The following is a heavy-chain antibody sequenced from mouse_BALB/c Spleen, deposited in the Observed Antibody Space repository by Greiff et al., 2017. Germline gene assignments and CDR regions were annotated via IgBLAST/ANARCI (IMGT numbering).Heavy chain of an antibody. CDR1: GDSITSGY. D-gene: IGHD2-14*01. J-gene: IGHJ1*01. Sequence: DVKLQESGPSLVKPSQTLSLTCSVTGDSITSGYWNWIRKFPGNKLEYMGYISYSGSTYYNPSLKSRISITRDTSKNQYYLQLNSVTTEDTATYYCASHRYDSDWYFDVWGAGTTVTVSS. CDR2: ISYSGST. CDR3: ASHRYDSDWYFDV. V-gene: IGHV3-8*02.